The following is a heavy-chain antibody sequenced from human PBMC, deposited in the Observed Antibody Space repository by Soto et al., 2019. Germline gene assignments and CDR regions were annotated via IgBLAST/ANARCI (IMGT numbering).Heavy chain of an antibody. CDR3: ARVGVGGDYVLFDY. Sequence: SETLSLTCAVYGGSFSGYYWSWIRQPPGKGLEWIGEINHSGSTNYNPSLKSRVTISVDTSKNQFSLKLSSVTAADTAVYYCARVGVGGDYVLFDYWGQGTLVTVSS. D-gene: IGHD4-17*01. V-gene: IGHV4-34*01. CDR2: INHSGST. J-gene: IGHJ4*02. CDR1: GGSFSGYY.